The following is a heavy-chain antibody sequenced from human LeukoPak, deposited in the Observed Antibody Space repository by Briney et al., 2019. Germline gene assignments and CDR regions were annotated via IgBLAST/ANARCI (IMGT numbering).Heavy chain of an antibody. CDR3: ARDYATTGRKHFDY. CDR1: GFTFSNYG. D-gene: IGHD5-12*01. Sequence: GGSLRLSCAASGFTFSNYGMHWVRQAPGKGLEWVVVISYDGSNKYYADSVKGRFTISRDNAKNSLYLQMNSLRAEDTAVYYCARDYATTGRKHFDYWGQGTLVTVSS. CDR2: ISYDGSNK. J-gene: IGHJ4*02. V-gene: IGHV3-30*03.